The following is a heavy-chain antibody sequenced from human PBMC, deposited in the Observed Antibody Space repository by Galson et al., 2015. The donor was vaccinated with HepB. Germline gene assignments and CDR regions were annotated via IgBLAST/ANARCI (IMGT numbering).Heavy chain of an antibody. Sequence: SLRLSCAASGFTFSGSAMHWVRQASGKGLEWVGRIRSKAKSYATAYAASVKGRFTISRDDSKNMAYLQMNSLKTEDTAVYYCTSLPLCGGDCYPFSGSSMYGMDVWGQGTTVTVSS. J-gene: IGHJ6*02. D-gene: IGHD2-21*02. CDR2: IRSKAKSYAT. CDR1: GFTFSGSA. CDR3: TSLPLCGGDCYPFSGSSMYGMDV. V-gene: IGHV3-73*01.